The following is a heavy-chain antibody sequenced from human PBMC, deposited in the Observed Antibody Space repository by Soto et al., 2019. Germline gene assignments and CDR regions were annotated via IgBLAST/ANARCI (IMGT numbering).Heavy chain of an antibody. D-gene: IGHD1-1*01. CDR1: GFTFSSYG. J-gene: IGHJ2*01. V-gene: IGHV3-30*18. Sequence: QVQLVESGGGVVQPGRSLRLSCAASGFTFSSYGMHWVRQAPGKGLEWVAVISYDESNKYYADSVKGRFPISRDNSKNTLYLQLNSLRAEDTAVYYCAKDGYASPHPGYFDLWGRGTLVTVSS. CDR3: AKDGYASPHPGYFDL. CDR2: ISYDESNK.